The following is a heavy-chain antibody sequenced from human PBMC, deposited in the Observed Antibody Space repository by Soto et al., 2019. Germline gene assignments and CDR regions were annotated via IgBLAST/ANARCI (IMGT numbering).Heavy chain of an antibody. Sequence: SVKVSCKASGGTFSSYAISWVRQAPGQGLEWMGGIIPIFGTANYAQKFQGRVTITADESTSTAYMELSSLRSEDTAVYYCAIDDSSGYYFDYWGQGTLVTVSS. D-gene: IGHD3-22*01. J-gene: IGHJ4*02. CDR1: GGTFSSYA. CDR3: AIDDSSGYYFDY. CDR2: IIPIFGTA. V-gene: IGHV1-69*13.